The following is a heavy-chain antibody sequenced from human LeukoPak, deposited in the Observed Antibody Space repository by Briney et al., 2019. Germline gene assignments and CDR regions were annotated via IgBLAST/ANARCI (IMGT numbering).Heavy chain of an antibody. D-gene: IGHD3-10*01. CDR1: GGSFSGYY. Sequence: PSETLSLTCAVYGGSFSGYYWSWIRQPPGKGLEWIGEINHSGSTNYNPSLKSRVTISVDTSKNQFSLKLSSVTAADTAVYYCARVGDYYYGSGSYYRVPVFDPWGQGTLVTVSS. CDR3: ARVGDYYYGSGSYYRVPVFDP. V-gene: IGHV4-34*01. CDR2: INHSGST. J-gene: IGHJ5*02.